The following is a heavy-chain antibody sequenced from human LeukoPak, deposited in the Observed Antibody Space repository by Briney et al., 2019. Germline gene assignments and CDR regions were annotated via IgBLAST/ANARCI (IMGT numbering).Heavy chain of an antibody. J-gene: IGHJ4*02. CDR2: MNPNSGNT. V-gene: IGHV1-8*01. D-gene: IGHD6-19*01. CDR1: GYTFTSYD. CDR3: AITGYSSGWYLGDYFDY. Sequence: ASVKASCKASGYTFTSYDINWVRQATGQGLEWMGWMNPNSGNTGYAQKFQGRVTMTRNTSISTAYMGLSSLRSEDTAVYYCAITGYSSGWYLGDYFDYWGQGTLVTVSS.